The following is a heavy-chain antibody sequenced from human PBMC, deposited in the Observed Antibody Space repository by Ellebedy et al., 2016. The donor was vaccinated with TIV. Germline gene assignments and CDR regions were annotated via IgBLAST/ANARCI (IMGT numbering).Heavy chain of an antibody. Sequence: SETLSLTCTVSGGSISSSSYYWVWIRQSPGKGLEWIGSIYYSGTTYYNPSLKSRITISVDTSKNQFSLKLSSVTAADTAMYYCTRGGRSYSDYWGQGTLVTVSS. CDR2: IYYSGTT. D-gene: IGHD2-15*01. V-gene: IGHV4-39*07. J-gene: IGHJ4*02. CDR3: TRGGRSYSDY. CDR1: GGSISSSSYY.